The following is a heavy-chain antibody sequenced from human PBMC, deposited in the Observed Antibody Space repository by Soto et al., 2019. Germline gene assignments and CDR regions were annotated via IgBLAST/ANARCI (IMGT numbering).Heavy chain of an antibody. CDR3: AKAHSSGWSIPDALDI. Sequence: GGSLRLSCAASGFTFSSYAMSWVRQAPGKGLGWVASLSGSGAGTFYADSVKGRFTISRDNSKNTLSLQMNSLRAEDTAIYYCAKAHSSGWSIPDALDIWGQGTMVTVSS. J-gene: IGHJ3*02. CDR2: LSGSGAGT. V-gene: IGHV3-23*01. D-gene: IGHD6-19*01. CDR1: GFTFSSYA.